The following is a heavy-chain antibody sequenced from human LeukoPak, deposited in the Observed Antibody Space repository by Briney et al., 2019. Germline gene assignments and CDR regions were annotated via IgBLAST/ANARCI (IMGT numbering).Heavy chain of an antibody. Sequence: ASVKVSCKTSGYTFTTYAIHWVRQAPGQRLEWMGWINAGNGNIKYSQNFQGRVTITRDTSASTAYMELSSLRFEDTAVYYCARGAPIRVAGAATFDPWGQGTLVTVSS. D-gene: IGHD6-19*01. J-gene: IGHJ5*02. V-gene: IGHV1-3*01. CDR3: ARGAPIRVAGAATFDP. CDR1: GYTFTTYA. CDR2: INAGNGNI.